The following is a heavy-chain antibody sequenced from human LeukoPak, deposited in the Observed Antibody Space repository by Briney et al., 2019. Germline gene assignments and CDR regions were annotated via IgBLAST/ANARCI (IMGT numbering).Heavy chain of an antibody. D-gene: IGHD5-24*01. Sequence: SETLSLTCAVYGGSFSGYYWSWIRQPPGKGLEWLGEINHRGGTNYNPSLKSRVTMSVDTSTNQFSLKLISVTAADTAVYYCARGTEGDGYNLDYWGQGTLVTVSS. V-gene: IGHV4-34*01. CDR2: INHRGGT. J-gene: IGHJ4*02. CDR3: ARGTEGDGYNLDY. CDR1: GGSFSGYY.